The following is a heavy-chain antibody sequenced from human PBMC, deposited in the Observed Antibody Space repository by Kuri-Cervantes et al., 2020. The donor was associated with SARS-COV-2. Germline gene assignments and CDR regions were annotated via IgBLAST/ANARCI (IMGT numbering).Heavy chain of an antibody. CDR3: AKDAGYSSSWYVGGSIWFDP. J-gene: IGHJ5*02. Sequence: GGSLRLSCAASGFTFSSYAMSWVRQAPGKGLEWVSAISGSGGSTYYADSVKGRFTISRDNSKNTLYLQMNSPRAEDTAVYYCAKDAGYSSSWYVGGSIWFDPWGQGTLVTVSS. CDR2: ISGSGGST. V-gene: IGHV3-23*01. D-gene: IGHD6-13*01. CDR1: GFTFSSYA.